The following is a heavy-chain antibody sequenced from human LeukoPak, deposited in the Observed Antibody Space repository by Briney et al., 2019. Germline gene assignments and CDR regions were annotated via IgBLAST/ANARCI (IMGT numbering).Heavy chain of an antibody. D-gene: IGHD3-22*01. CDR3: AGGIGITMKP. CDR2: INHSGST. V-gene: IGHV4-34*01. Sequence: SETLSLTCAVYGGSFSGYYWSWIRQPPGKGLEWIGEINHSGSTNYNPSLRSRVTISLDTSKNQFSLKLSSVTAADTAVYYCAGGIGITMKPWGQGTLVTVSS. CDR1: GGSFSGYY. J-gene: IGHJ5*02.